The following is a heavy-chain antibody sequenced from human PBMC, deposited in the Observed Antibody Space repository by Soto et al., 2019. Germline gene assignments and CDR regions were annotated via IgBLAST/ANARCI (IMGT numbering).Heavy chain of an antibody. CDR2: IIPLFGTA. Sequence: SVKVSCKPSGGTFSTYAIYWVRQAPGQGLEWMGAIIPLFGTADYAQKFQGRVTITADESTSTASMELSSLRSEDTAVYYCARALKKATIDYWGQGTLVTVSS. J-gene: IGHJ4*02. V-gene: IGHV1-69*13. D-gene: IGHD1-1*01. CDR1: GGTFSTYA. CDR3: ARALKKATIDY.